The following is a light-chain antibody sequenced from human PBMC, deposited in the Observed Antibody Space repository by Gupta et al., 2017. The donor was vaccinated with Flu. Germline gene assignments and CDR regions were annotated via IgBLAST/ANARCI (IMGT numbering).Light chain of an antibody. CDR1: TANIGSNY. CDR3: ATWDDSLSEWV. V-gene: IGLV1-47*01. J-gene: IGLJ3*02. CDR2: RSD. Sequence: QSVLAQPPSASATPGQRVTIPCSGSTANIGSNYVFWYQQVPGMAPNLLIYRSDQRPSGVPDRFSGAKSGTSASLAISGLQSEDEADYHCATWDDSLSEWVFGGGTKLTVL.